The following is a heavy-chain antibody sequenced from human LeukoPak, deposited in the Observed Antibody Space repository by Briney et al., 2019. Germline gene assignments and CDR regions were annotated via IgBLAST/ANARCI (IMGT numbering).Heavy chain of an antibody. CDR1: GGTFSIYA. CDR3: ATDFQGGYSYYFDY. D-gene: IGHD1-26*01. J-gene: IGHJ4*02. V-gene: IGHV1-69*06. CDR2: IIPIFGTA. Sequence: SVKVSCKASGGTFSIYAISWVRQAPGQGLEWMGGIIPIFGTANYAQKFQGRVTMTEDTSTDTAYMELSSLRSEDTAVYYCATDFQGGYSYYFDYWGQGTLVTVSS.